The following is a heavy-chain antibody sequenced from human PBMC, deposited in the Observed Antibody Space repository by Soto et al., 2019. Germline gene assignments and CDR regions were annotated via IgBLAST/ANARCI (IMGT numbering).Heavy chain of an antibody. CDR3: ARAGSGCLSGGSCQTYYFDY. V-gene: IGHV1-2*04. D-gene: IGHD2-15*01. CDR1: GYTFTGYY. CDR2: INPNSGGT. J-gene: IGHJ4*02. Sequence: ASVKVSCKASGYTFTGYYMHWVRQAPGQGLEWMGWINPNSGGTNYAQKFQGWVTMTRDTSISTAYMELSRLRSDDTAVYYCARAGSGCLSGGSCQTYYFDYWGQGTLVTVSS.